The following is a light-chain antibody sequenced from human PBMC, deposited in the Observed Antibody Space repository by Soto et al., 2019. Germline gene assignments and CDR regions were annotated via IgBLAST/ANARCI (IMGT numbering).Light chain of an antibody. CDR3: QHYRDWPLT. CDR2: GAS. J-gene: IGKJ4*01. V-gene: IGKV3-15*01. CDR1: QSVSSN. Sequence: ERVMTQSPATLSVSPGERATLSCRASQSVSSNLAWYQQKPGQAPRLLIYGASTRATGIPARFSGSGSGTEFTLTISSLQSEDFAVYYCQHYRDWPLTFGGGTKVEIK.